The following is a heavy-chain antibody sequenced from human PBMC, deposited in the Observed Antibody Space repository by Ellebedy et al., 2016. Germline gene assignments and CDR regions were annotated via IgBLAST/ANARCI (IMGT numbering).Heavy chain of an antibody. J-gene: IGHJ4*02. D-gene: IGHD1-7*01. CDR2: IDGSGRYI. CDR1: GFTFSDSY. V-gene: IGHV3-11*04. CDR3: ARIPTIIGTTT. Sequence: GGSLRLXXAASGFTFSDSYMTWIRQTPGKGPEWLAYIDGSGRYIAHADSVKGRFIISRDNAKETLFLQMNSLRAEDTAVYYCARIPTIIGTTTWGLGTLVTVSS.